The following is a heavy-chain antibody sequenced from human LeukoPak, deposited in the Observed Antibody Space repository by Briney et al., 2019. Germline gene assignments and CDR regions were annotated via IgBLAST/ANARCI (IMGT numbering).Heavy chain of an antibody. V-gene: IGHV5-51*01. Sequence: GESLKISCKGSGYTFTSYWIGWVRQMPGKGLEWMAIIYPGDSDIRYSPSFQGQVTISADKSITTAYLQWSSLKASDTAMYYCARRYYAFAYDYWGQGTLVTVSS. CDR1: GYTFTSYW. D-gene: IGHD3-10*01. J-gene: IGHJ4*02. CDR3: ARRYYAFAYDY. CDR2: IYPGDSDI.